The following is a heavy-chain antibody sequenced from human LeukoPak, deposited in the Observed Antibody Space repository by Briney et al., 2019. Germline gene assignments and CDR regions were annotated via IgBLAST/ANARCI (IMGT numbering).Heavy chain of an antibody. D-gene: IGHD4-17*01. V-gene: IGHV1-69*04. Sequence: SVKVSCTASGGTFCSYAISWVRQAPGQGLEWMGRIIPILGIANYAQKFQGRVTITADKSTSTAYMELSSLRSEDTAVYYCASRLHDYGDSYWFDPWGRGTLVTVSS. CDR3: ASRLHDYGDSYWFDP. CDR2: IIPILGIA. CDR1: GGTFCSYA. J-gene: IGHJ5*02.